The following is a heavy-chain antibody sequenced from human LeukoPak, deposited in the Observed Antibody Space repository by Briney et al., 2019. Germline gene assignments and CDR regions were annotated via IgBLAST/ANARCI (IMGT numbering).Heavy chain of an antibody. V-gene: IGHV3-48*03. CDR2: ISSSGSTI. CDR3: EELGITMIGGV. Sequence: GGSLRLSCAASGFTFSSYEMNWVRQAPGKGLEWVSYISSSGSTIYYADSVKGRFTISRDNAKNSLYLQMNSLRAEDTAVYYCEELGITMIGGVWGKGTAVTISS. J-gene: IGHJ6*04. D-gene: IGHD3-10*02. CDR1: GFTFSSYE.